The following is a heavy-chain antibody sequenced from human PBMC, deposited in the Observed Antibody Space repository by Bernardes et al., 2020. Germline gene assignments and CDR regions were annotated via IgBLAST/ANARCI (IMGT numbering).Heavy chain of an antibody. CDR2: ISYDGSIK. D-gene: IGHD6-19*01. J-gene: IGHJ4*02. V-gene: IGHV3-30*04. CDR3: VTGKVAVAVFDN. Sequence: GGSLRLSCTASGFTFSNYAMHWVRQAPGKGLEWVALISYDGSIKYYADSVKGRFTISRDNSKNTLYLQINSLRAEDTAVYFCVTGKVAVAVFDNWGQGTLVTVSS. CDR1: GFTFSNYA.